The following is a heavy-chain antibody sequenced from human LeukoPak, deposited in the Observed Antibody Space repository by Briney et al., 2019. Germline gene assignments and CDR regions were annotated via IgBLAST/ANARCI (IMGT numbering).Heavy chain of an antibody. J-gene: IGHJ2*01. D-gene: IGHD6-13*01. CDR1: GDTFGSYA. Sequence: SVKVSCKASGDTFGSYAISWVRQAPGQGLEWMGRIIPILGIANYAQKFQGGVTITADKSTSTAYMELSSLRSEGTAVYYCAREAEAGTGYFDLWGRSTLVTVCS. CDR3: AREAEAGTGYFDL. V-gene: IGHV1-69*04. CDR2: IIPILGIA.